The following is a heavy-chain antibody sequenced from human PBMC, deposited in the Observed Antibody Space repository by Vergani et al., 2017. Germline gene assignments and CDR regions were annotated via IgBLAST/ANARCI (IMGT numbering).Heavy chain of an antibody. V-gene: IGHV4-59*12. CDR3: ARGSYYGSGSYYRL. Sequence: QVQLQESGPGLVKPSETLSLTCTVSGGSISSYYWSWIRQPPGKGLEWIGYIYYSGSTNYNPSLKSRVTISVDTSKNQFSLKLSSVTAADTAVYYCARGSYYGSGSYYRLWGQGTLVTVSS. CDR1: GGSISSYY. J-gene: IGHJ4*02. CDR2: IYYSGST. D-gene: IGHD3-10*01.